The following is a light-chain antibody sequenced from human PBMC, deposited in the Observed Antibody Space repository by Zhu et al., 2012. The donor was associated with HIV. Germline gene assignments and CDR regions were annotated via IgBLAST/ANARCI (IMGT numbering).Light chain of an antibody. CDR2: EAS. CDR1: QSIGRW. CDR3: HQYKSYADYT. V-gene: IGKV1-5*03. Sequence: DIQLTQSPSFLSASIGDTVTITCRASQSIGRWLAWYQQKPGKAPKFLIFEASRLQSGVPSRFSGSGSDTEFTLTINSLQPDDFATYYCHQYKSYADYTFGQGTKVEIK. J-gene: IGKJ2*01.